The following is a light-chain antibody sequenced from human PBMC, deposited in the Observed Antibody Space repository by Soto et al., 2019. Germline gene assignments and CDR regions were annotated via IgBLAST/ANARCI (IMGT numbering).Light chain of an antibody. V-gene: IGKV3-20*01. CDR2: GAS. CDR3: LQSKGT. Sequence: EIVLMQSPGTLSLSPGERATLSCRASQSVSSSYLAWYQQKPGQAPRLLIYGASSRATGIPDRFSGSGSGTDFTLTISRLEPEDFAVYYCLQSKGTFGQGTKLEIK. J-gene: IGKJ2*02. CDR1: QSVSSSY.